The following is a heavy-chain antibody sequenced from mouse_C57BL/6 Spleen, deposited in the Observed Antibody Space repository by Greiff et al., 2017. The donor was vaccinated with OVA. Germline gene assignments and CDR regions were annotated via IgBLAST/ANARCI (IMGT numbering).Heavy chain of an antibody. CDR3: TRDVVLYPFAY. CDR2: ISSGGDYI. CDR1: GFTFSSYA. Sequence: EVKVVESGEGLVKPGGSLKLSCAASGFTFSSYAMSWVRQTPEKRLEWVAYISSGGDYIYYADTVKGRFTISRDNARNTLYLQMSSLKSEDTAMYYCTRDVVLYPFAYWGQGTLVTVSA. J-gene: IGHJ3*01. D-gene: IGHD2-12*01. V-gene: IGHV5-9-1*02.